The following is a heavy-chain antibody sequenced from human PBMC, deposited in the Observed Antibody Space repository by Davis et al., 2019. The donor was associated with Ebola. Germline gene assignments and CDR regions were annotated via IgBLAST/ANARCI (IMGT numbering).Heavy chain of an antibody. CDR2: IGTAGDT. V-gene: IGHV3-13*01. D-gene: IGHD2-21*02. CDR1: GFTFSSYD. CDR3: AREGRDFTYFDY. Sequence: GESLKISCAASGFTFSSYDMHWVRQATGKGLEWVSAIGTAGDTYYPGSVKGRFTISRENAKNSLYLQMNSLRAEDTAVYYCAREGRDFTYFDYWGQGTLVTVSS. J-gene: IGHJ4*02.